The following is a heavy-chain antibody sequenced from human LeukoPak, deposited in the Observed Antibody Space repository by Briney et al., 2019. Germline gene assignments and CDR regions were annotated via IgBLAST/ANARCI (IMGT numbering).Heavy chain of an antibody. Sequence: ASVKVSCKASGGTFSSYAISWVRQAPGQGLEWMGGIIPIFGTANYAQKFQGRVTITADESTSTAYMELSSLRSEDTAVYYCARGPDSSGRGGFIWGYYWGQGTLVTVSS. CDR2: IIPIFGTA. CDR3: ARGPDSSGRGGFIWGYY. J-gene: IGHJ4*02. D-gene: IGHD6-19*01. CDR1: GGTFSSYA. V-gene: IGHV1-69*13.